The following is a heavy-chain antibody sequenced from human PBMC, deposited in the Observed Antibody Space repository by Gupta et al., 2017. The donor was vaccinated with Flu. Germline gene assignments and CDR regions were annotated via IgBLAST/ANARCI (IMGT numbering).Heavy chain of an antibody. Sequence: EVQLVESGGGLVQPGGSLRLSCAASGSSFSSYWMHWVRQAPGKGLVWVSRINSDGSSPSYAGSVKGRFTISRDNAKNTLYVQMNSLRAEDTAVYYCVRDHNYAMDVWGQGTTVTVSS. CDR3: VRDHNYAMDV. V-gene: IGHV3-74*01. J-gene: IGHJ6*02. CDR1: GSSFSSYW. CDR2: INSDGSSP.